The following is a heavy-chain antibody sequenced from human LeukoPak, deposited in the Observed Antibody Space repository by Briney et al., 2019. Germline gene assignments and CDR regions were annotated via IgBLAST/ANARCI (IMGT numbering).Heavy chain of an antibody. CDR2: INAGNGNT. CDR1: GYTFTSYA. V-gene: IGHV1-3*01. CDR3: ARARDILTGYPGY. D-gene: IGHD3-9*01. J-gene: IGHJ4*02. Sequence: ASVKVSCKASGYTFTSYAMHWVRQAPGQRLEWMGWINAGNGNTKYSQKFQGRVTITRDTSASTAYMELSSLRSEDTAVYYCARARDILTGYPGYWGQGTLVTVSS.